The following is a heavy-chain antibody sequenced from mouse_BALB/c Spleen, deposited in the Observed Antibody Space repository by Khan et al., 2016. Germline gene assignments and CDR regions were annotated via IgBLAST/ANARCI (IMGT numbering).Heavy chain of an antibody. V-gene: IGHV5-9*02. CDR2: ISSGGSYT. D-gene: IGHD1-1*01. J-gene: IGHJ3*01. CDR3: ARRYYGSSYKGFAD. Sequence: EVQLLESGGGLVKPGGSLTLSCAASGFAFSSYDMSWVRQTPEKRLEWVATISSGGSYTYYPDSVKGRFTISRDNARNTLYLQMSSLRSEDTALYYCARRYYGSSYKGFADWGQGTLVTVSA. CDR1: GFAFSSYD.